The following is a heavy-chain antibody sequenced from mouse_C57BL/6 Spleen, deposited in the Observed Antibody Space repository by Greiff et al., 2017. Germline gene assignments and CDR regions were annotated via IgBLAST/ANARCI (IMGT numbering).Heavy chain of an antibody. CDR1: GYTFTSYW. CDR3: ARSGYYGSSYWYFDV. CDR2: IDPSDSYT. J-gene: IGHJ1*03. V-gene: IGHV1-69*01. D-gene: IGHD1-1*01. Sequence: QVQLQQPGAELVMPGASVKLSCKASGYTFTSYWMHWVKQRPGQGLEWIGEIDPSDSYTNYNQQFKGKSTLTVDKSSSTAYMQLSSLTSEDSAVYYCARSGYYGSSYWYFDVWGTGTTVTVSS.